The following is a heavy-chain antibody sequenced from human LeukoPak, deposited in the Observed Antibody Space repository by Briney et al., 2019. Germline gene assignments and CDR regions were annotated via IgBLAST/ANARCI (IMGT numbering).Heavy chain of an antibody. J-gene: IGHJ4*02. CDR3: ATGGVVPAADHFDY. CDR1: GGSISSYY. V-gene: IGHV4-4*07. CDR2: IYASGST. Sequence: SETLSLTCTVSGGSISSYYWSWIRQPAGKGLEWIGRIYASGSTNYNPSLKSRVTISVDTSKNQFSLKLSSVTAADTAVYYCATGGVVPAADHFDYWGQGTLVTVSS. D-gene: IGHD2-2*01.